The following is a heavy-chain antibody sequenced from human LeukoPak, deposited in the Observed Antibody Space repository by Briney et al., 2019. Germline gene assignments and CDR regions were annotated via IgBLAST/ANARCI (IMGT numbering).Heavy chain of an antibody. V-gene: IGHV1-2*02. D-gene: IGHD3-10*01. Sequence: ASVKVSCKASGYTFTGYYMHWVRQAPGQGLEWMGWINPNSGGTNYAQKFQGRVTMTRDTSISTAYMELSRLRSDDTAVYYCARDDTAVGGAFDIWGQGTMVTVSS. CDR3: ARDDTAVGGAFDI. CDR1: GYTFTGYY. CDR2: INPNSGGT. J-gene: IGHJ3*02.